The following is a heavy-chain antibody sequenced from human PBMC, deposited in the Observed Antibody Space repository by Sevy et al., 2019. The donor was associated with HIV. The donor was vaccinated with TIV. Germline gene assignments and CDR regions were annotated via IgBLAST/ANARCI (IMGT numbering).Heavy chain of an antibody. CDR1: GGSVSSGSYY. J-gene: IGHJ4*02. V-gene: IGHV4-61*01. Sequence: SETLSLTCTVSGGSVSSGSYYWSWIRQPPGKGLEWIGYIYYSGSTNYNPSLRSRVTISVDTSKNQFSLKLSSVTAADTAVYCCAREMTSSLFDYWGQGTLVTVSS. CDR3: AREMTSSLFDY. CDR2: IYYSGST. D-gene: IGHD6-13*01.